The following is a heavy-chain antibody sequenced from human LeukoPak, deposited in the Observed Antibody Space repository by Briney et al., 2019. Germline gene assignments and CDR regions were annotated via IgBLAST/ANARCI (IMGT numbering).Heavy chain of an antibody. D-gene: IGHD1-26*01. J-gene: IGHJ5*02. CDR3: ASMGATWQFTS. CDR1: GFTFISYG. CDR2: SGSGGNT. Sequence: GRSLRLHCASLGFTFISYGMHWTRQAPGKGLEWVSASGSGGNTYYADSVKGRFTISRDNSKNTLYLQMNSLRAEDTAVYYCASMGATWQFTSWGQGTLVTVSS. V-gene: IGHV3-23*01.